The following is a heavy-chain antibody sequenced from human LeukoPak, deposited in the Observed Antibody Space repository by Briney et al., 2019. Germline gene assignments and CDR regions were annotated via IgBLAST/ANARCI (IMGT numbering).Heavy chain of an antibody. Sequence: SETLSLTCAVSGGSISSSNWWSWVRQPPGKGLEWIGEIYHSGSTNYNPSLKSRVTISVDKSKNQFSLKLSSVTAADTAVYYCASNTKYGSGSYSPRLDYWGQGTLVTVSS. CDR3: ASNTKYGSGSYSPRLDY. CDR1: GGSISSSNW. V-gene: IGHV4-4*02. CDR2: IYHSGST. J-gene: IGHJ4*02. D-gene: IGHD3-10*01.